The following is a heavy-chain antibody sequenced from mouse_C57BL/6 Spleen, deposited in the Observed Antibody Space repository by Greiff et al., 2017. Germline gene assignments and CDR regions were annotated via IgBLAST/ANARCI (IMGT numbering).Heavy chain of an antibody. CDR2: ISYDGSN. CDR1: GYSITSGYY. Sequence: ESGPGLVKPSQSLSLTCSVTGYSITSGYYWNWIRQFPGNKLEWMGYISYDGSNNYNPSLKNRISITRDTSKNQFFLKLNSVTTEDTATYYCASCGYFYYFDDWGQGTTLTVSS. V-gene: IGHV3-6*01. D-gene: IGHD2-3*01. J-gene: IGHJ2*01. CDR3: ASCGYFYYFDD.